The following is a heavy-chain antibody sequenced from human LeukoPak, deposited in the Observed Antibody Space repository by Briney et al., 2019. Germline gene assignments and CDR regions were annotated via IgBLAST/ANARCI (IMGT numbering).Heavy chain of an antibody. D-gene: IGHD4-23*01. V-gene: IGHV4-59*01. CDR2: IYYSGST. CDR3: ASDYGGNSGLFDC. J-gene: IGHJ4*02. Sequence: SETLSLTCNVSGGSISSYYWSWIRQPPGKGLEWIGYIYYSGSTNYNPSLKSRVTISVDTSKNQFSLKLSSVTAADTAVYYCASDYGGNSGLFDCWGQGTLVTVSS. CDR1: GGSISSYY.